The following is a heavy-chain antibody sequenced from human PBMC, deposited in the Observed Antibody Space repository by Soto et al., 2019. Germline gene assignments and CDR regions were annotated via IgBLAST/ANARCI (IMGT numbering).Heavy chain of an antibody. V-gene: IGHV1-69*01. Sequence: QVQLVQSGAEVKKPGSSVKVSCKASGGTFSSYAISWVRQAPGQGLEWMGGIIPIFGTANYAQKFQGRVTITADESTSTAYMELSSLRSEDTAVYYCPRYEGIAAAGTNWFDPWGQGTLVTVSS. CDR3: PRYEGIAAAGTNWFDP. CDR2: IIPIFGTA. J-gene: IGHJ5*02. D-gene: IGHD6-13*01. CDR1: GGTFSSYA.